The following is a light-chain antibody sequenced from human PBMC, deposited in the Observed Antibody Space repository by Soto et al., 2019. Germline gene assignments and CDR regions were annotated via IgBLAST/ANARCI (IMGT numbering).Light chain of an antibody. Sequence: QAVVTQPPSASGTPGQRVTISCSGSSSNIGSNYVYWYQQLPGTAPKLLIYRNNQRPSGVPDRFSGSKSGTSASLAISGLRSEDEADYYCAACDDSLSGFYVFGTGTKVTVL. CDR1: SSNIGSNY. V-gene: IGLV1-47*01. CDR2: RNN. CDR3: AACDDSLSGFYV. J-gene: IGLJ1*01.